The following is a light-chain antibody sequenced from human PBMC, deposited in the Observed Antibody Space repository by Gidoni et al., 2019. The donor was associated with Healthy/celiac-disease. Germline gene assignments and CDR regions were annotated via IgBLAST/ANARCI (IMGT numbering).Light chain of an antibody. CDR3: MQALQTGIT. V-gene: IGKV2-28*01. Sequence: DIVMTQSPLSLPVTPGEPASISCRSSQSLLHSNGYNYLDWYLQKPGQSPQLLIYLGSNRASGVPDRFSGSGSGTDFTLKISRVEAEDVGVYYCMQALQTGITFXXXTRLEIK. J-gene: IGKJ5*01. CDR1: QSLLHSNGYNY. CDR2: LGS.